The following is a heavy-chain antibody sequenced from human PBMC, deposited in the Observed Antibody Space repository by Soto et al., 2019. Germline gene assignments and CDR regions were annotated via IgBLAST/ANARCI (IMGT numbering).Heavy chain of an antibody. D-gene: IGHD3-10*01. CDR2: IYYSGST. CDR1: GGSISSGGYY. CDR3: ARAPRGNYGYPSYFDY. J-gene: IGHJ4*02. V-gene: IGHV4-31*03. Sequence: SETLSLTCTASGGSISSGGYYWSWIRQHPGKGLEWIGYIYYSGSTYYNPSLKSRVTISVDTSKNQFSLKLSSVTAADTAVYYCARAPRGNYGYPSYFDYWGQGTLVTVSS.